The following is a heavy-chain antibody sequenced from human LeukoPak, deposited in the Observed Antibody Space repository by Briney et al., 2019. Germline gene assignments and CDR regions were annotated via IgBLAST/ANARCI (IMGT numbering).Heavy chain of an antibody. V-gene: IGHV3-23*01. J-gene: IGHJ4*02. Sequence: GGSLRLSCEASGFTFSNYAMSWVRQAPGKGLGWVSAISGSGDSTYYADSVKGRFTISRDNSKNTLYLQMSSLRAEDTALYYCAKVTWNSWNEDCWGQGTLVTVSP. CDR1: GFTFSNYA. CDR2: ISGSGDST. CDR3: AKVTWNSWNEDC. D-gene: IGHD1-7*01.